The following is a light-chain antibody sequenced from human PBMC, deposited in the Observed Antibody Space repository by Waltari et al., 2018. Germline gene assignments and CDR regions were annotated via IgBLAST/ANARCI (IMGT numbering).Light chain of an antibody. Sequence: SYELTQPPSVSVSPGKTARITFSGDPFPTKYAFWYPQKSGQAPVLVIYEDIKRPSGSPERVPGSSSGTMATLTISGAQADDEADYVCYCTDSSGNVRVFGGGTKLTVL. V-gene: IGLV3-10*01. CDR3: YCTDSSGNVRV. J-gene: IGLJ3*02. CDR1: PFPTKY. CDR2: EDI.